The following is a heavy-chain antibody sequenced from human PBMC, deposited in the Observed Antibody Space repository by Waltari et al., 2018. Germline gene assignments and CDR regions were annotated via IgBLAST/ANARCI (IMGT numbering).Heavy chain of an antibody. D-gene: IGHD2-15*01. V-gene: IGHV3-74*01. J-gene: IGHJ4*02. Sequence: EVQLVESGGGLVQPGGSLKLPCAASGFPFSTSWVHWVRQDQGKGLVWVSRINADGRSTGYADSVKGRFTISRDNAKNTVYLQMNSLRADDSAVYYCATWKFCTGGSCYGWGYWGQGTLVTVSS. CDR2: INADGRST. CDR1: GFPFSTSW. CDR3: ATWKFCTGGSCYGWGY.